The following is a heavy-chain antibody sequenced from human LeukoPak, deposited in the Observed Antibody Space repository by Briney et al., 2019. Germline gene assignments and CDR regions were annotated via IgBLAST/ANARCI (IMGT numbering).Heavy chain of an antibody. D-gene: IGHD6-6*01. V-gene: IGHV3-7*01. CDR3: ARESFAARWD. CDR2: IKQGGSEK. J-gene: IGHJ4*02. Sequence: GGSLRLSCAACGFTFSSYGMSWVRQAPGKGLEWVANIKQGGSEKYYVDSVKGRFTISRDNAKNSLYLQMNSLRAEDTAVYYCARESFAARWDWGQGTLVTVSS. CDR1: GFTFSSYG.